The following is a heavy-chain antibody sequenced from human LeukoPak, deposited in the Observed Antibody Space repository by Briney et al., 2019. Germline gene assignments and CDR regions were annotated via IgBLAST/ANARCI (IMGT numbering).Heavy chain of an antibody. J-gene: IGHJ5*02. V-gene: IGHV4-61*01. Sequence: SETLSLTCTVSGYSISIGYYWGWIRQPPGKGLEWIGYIYYSGSTNYNPSLKSRVTISVDTSKNQFSLKLSSVTAADTAVYYCARGRSRIAAAGTFWFDPWGQGTLVTVSS. CDR3: ARGRSRIAAAGTFWFDP. CDR1: GYSISIGYY. D-gene: IGHD6-13*01. CDR2: IYYSGST.